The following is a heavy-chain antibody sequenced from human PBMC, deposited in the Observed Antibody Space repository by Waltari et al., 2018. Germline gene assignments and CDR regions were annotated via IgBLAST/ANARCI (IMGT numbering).Heavy chain of an antibody. V-gene: IGHV4-34*01. D-gene: IGHD2-21*02. J-gene: IGHJ4*02. CDR3: ARERRRGYCGGDCYPFDY. CDR1: GGSFSGYY. CDR2: IKHSGST. Sequence: QVQLQQWGAGLLKPSETLSLTCAVYGGSFSGYYWSWIRQPPGRGLEWIGEIKHSGSTNYNPSLKSRVTISVDTSKNQFSLKLSSVTAADTAVYYCARERRRGYCGGDCYPFDYWGQGTLVTVSS.